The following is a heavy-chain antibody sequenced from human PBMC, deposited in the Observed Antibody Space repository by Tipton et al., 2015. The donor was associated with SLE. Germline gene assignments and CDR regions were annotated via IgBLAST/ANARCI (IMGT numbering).Heavy chain of an antibody. V-gene: IGHV4-61*02. CDR2: IYTSGST. CDR3: AGDSSGSYYDRGGYYQLANRHFDL. CDR1: GGSISSGSYY. D-gene: IGHD3-22*01. J-gene: IGHJ4*02. Sequence: TLSLTCTVSGGSISSGSYYWSWIRQPAGKGLEWIGRIYTSGSTNYNSSLERRVTISLDTSRSQFSLRLSSVTAADTAVYYCAGDSSGSYYDRGGYYQLANRHFDLWGRGILVSVSS.